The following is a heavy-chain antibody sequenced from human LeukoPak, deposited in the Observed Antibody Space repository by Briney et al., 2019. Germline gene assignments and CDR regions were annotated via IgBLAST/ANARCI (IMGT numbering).Heavy chain of an antibody. CDR3: AKAGAPKFWFDP. J-gene: IGHJ5*02. Sequence: GGSLRLSCAASGLTFSSYSMTWVRQAPGKGLEWVSSISSASSYIYYADSVRGRFTISRDNAKNSLYLQLNSLRAEDTAVYYCAKAGAPKFWFDPWGQGTLVTVSS. CDR2: ISSASSYI. CDR1: GLTFSSYS. V-gene: IGHV3-21*04. D-gene: IGHD3-10*01.